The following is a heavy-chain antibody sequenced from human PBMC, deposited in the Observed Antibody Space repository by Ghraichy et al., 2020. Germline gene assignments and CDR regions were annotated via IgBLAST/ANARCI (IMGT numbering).Heavy chain of an antibody. CDR1: GGSFSGYY. D-gene: IGHD4-11*01. V-gene: IGHV4-34*01. Sequence: SETLSLTCAVYGGSFSGYYWSWIRQPPGKGLEWIGEINHSGSTNYNPSLKSRVTISVDTSKNQFSLKLSSVTAADTAVYYCARERGDDYSKISKPYGMDVWGKGTTLTGTS. CDR2: INHSGST. CDR3: ARERGDDYSKISKPYGMDV. J-gene: IGHJ6*04.